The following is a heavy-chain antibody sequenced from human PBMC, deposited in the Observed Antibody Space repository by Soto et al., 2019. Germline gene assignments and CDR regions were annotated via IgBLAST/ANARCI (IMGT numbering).Heavy chain of an antibody. Sequence: GGPLRLSCTASGFTIISRAMGWVLQAPGKGLEWVSAISGSGGSTYYADSVKGRFTISRDNSKNTLYLQMNSLRAEDTAVYYCAKGTYGYKLPYYFDYWGQGTLVTVSS. V-gene: IGHV3-23*01. CDR1: GFTIISRA. CDR3: AKGTYGYKLPYYFDY. CDR2: ISGSGGST. J-gene: IGHJ4*02. D-gene: IGHD5-18*01.